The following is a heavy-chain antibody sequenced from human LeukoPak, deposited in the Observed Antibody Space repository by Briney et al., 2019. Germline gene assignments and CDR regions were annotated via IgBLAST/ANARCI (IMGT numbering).Heavy chain of an antibody. D-gene: IGHD6-19*01. CDR3: AKVLYSSGCFDY. J-gene: IGHJ4*02. V-gene: IGHV3-15*01. CDR2: IKSKTDGGTT. Sequence: PGGSLRLSCAAPGFTFSNAWMSWVRQAPGKGLEWVGRIKSKTDGGTTDYAAPVKGRFTISRDDSKNTLYLQMNSLRAEDSAVYYCAKVLYSSGCFDYWGQGTLVTVSS. CDR1: GFTFSNAW.